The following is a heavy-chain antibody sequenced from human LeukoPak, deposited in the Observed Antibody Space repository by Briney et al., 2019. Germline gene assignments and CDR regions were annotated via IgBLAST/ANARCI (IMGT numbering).Heavy chain of an antibody. CDR2: IKQDGSEQ. Sequence: GGSLRLSXAASGFTFSAYWMTRVRQAPGKALERVANIKQDGSEQFYLESVKGRFTISRDNAENSLHLQMTSLRVEDTAIYYCASGTGWLIDYWGQGTLVTVSS. D-gene: IGHD1-7*01. CDR1: GFTFSAYW. J-gene: IGHJ4*02. V-gene: IGHV3-7*01. CDR3: ASGTGWLIDY.